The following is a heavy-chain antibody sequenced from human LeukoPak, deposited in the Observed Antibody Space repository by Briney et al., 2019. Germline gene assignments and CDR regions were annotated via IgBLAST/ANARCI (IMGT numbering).Heavy chain of an antibody. D-gene: IGHD3-10*02. Sequence: GGSLRLSCAASGFTFSDHYMDWVRQAPGRGLEWVGRTRNKANSYTTEYAASVKGRFTISRDDSKNSLYLQMNSLKTEDTAVYYCARGTMFPYYFDYWGQGTLVTVSS. CDR1: GFTFSDHY. CDR2: TRNKANSYTT. J-gene: IGHJ4*02. CDR3: ARGTMFPYYFDY. V-gene: IGHV3-72*01.